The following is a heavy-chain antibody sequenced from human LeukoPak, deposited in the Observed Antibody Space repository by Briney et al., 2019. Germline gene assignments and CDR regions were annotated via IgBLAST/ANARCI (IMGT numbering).Heavy chain of an antibody. D-gene: IGHD4-17*01. J-gene: IGHJ3*02. CDR1: GYTFTGYF. CDR3: ARDLGDYVGYDAFDI. V-gene: IGHV1-2*02. CDR2: INPNSGGT. Sequence: ASVKVSCKASGYTFTGYFMHWVRQAPGQGLGWMGWINPNSGGTNYAQKFQGRVTMTRDASISTAYMELSRLRSDDTAVYYCARDLGDYVGYDAFDIWGQGTMVTVSS.